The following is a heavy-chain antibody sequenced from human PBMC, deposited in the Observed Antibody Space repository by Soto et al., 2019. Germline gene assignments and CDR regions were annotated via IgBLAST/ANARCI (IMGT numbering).Heavy chain of an antibody. CDR1: GFTVSSNY. J-gene: IGHJ6*02. V-gene: IGHV3-53*01. CDR2: IYSGGST. D-gene: IGHD4-17*01. CDR3: ARELYGDYEFGMDV. Sequence: GGSLRLSCAASGFTVSSNYMSWVRQAPGKGLEWVSVIYSGGSTYYADSVKGRFTISRDNSKNTLYLQMNSLRAEDTAVYYCARELYGDYEFGMDVWGQGTTVTVSS.